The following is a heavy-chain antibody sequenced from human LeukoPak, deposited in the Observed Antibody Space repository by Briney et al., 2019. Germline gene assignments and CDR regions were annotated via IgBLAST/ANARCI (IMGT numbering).Heavy chain of an antibody. V-gene: IGHV1-8*03. CDR2: MNPNSGNT. CDR3: ARVVKRGYNWFDP. Sequence: GASVKVSCKASGYTFTSYDINWVRQATGQGLEWMGWMNPNSGNTGYAQKFQGRATITRNTSISTAYMELSSLRSEDTAVYYCARVVKRGYNWFDPWGQGTLVTVSS. CDR1: GYTFTSYD. D-gene: IGHD3-22*01. J-gene: IGHJ5*02.